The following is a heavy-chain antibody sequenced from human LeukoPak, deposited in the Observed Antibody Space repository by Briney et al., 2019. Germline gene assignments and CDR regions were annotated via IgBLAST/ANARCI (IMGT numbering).Heavy chain of an antibody. V-gene: IGHV1-58*01. Sequence: PVAAVKVSCKTSGFTFSSSIVQWVRPARGQRLEWIGRIVVGSGNTNYAQKFQERVTIARDKSTSTAHMELSSLTSEDTAVYYCAAAIVGVNWGAFDYWGQGALVTVSS. J-gene: IGHJ4*02. CDR2: IVVGSGNT. D-gene: IGHD1-26*01. CDR1: GFTFSSSI. CDR3: AAAIVGVNWGAFDY.